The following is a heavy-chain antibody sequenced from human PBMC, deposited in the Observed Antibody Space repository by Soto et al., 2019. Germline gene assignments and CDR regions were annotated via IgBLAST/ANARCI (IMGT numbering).Heavy chain of an antibody. CDR2: IVGSGDTT. CDR1: GFTFSSFA. CDR3: AKDAYDYIWGSFRDS. D-gene: IGHD3-16*01. V-gene: IGHV3-23*01. J-gene: IGHJ4*02. Sequence: EVQLLESGGGLVQPGGSLRLSCAASGFTFSSFAMSWVRQAPGKGLEWVSGIVGSGDTTYYTDSVKGRFTISRANSKNTLYLQMTSLRAEDTAVYYCAKDAYDYIWGSFRDSWGQGTLVTVSS.